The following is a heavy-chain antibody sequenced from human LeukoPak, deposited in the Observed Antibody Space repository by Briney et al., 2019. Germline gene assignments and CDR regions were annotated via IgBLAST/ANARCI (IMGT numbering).Heavy chain of an antibody. CDR2: IYYSGST. Sequence: SETLSLTCTVSGGSISSGGYYWSWIRQHPGKGLEWIGYIYYSGSTCYNPSLKSRVTISVDTSKNQFSLKLSSVTAADTAVYYCASYDSSGYYPLFDYWGQGTLVTVSS. D-gene: IGHD3-22*01. J-gene: IGHJ4*02. CDR1: GGSISSGGYY. CDR3: ASYDSSGYYPLFDY. V-gene: IGHV4-31*03.